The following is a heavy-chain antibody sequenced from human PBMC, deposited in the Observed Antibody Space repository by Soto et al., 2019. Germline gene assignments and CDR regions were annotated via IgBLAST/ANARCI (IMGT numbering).Heavy chain of an antibody. Sequence: QVQLVQSGAEVKKPGSSVKVSCKASGGTFSSYTISWVRQAPGQGLEWMGRIIPILGIANYAQKFQGRVTITADKSTSTAYMERSSLRSEDTAVYYCARSRGVVVVAANPYYFDYWGQGTLVTVSS. CDR2: IIPILGIA. CDR1: GGTFSSYT. D-gene: IGHD2-15*01. CDR3: ARSRGVVVVAANPYYFDY. J-gene: IGHJ4*02. V-gene: IGHV1-69*02.